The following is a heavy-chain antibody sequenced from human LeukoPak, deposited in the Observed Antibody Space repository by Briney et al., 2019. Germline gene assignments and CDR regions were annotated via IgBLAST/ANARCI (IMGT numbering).Heavy chain of an antibody. CDR2: INHIGST. J-gene: IGHJ5*02. V-gene: IGHV4-34*01. D-gene: IGHD2-15*01. Sequence: SETLSLTCAVYGGSVSGSYWSWIRQSPGKGLEWIGEINHIGSTDCNPSLKSRVTISVDTSKNQLSVKLTSVTAADTAVYYCAREPGYCSGGSCYGGWFDPWGQGTRVIVSS. CDR1: GGSVSGSY. CDR3: AREPGYCSGGSCYGGWFDP.